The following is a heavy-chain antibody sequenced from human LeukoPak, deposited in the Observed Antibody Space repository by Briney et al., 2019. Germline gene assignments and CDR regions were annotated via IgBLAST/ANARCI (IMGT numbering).Heavy chain of an antibody. J-gene: IGHJ4*02. CDR2: IYYSGST. Sequence: SETLSLTCTVSGGSISSYYWSWIRQPPGKGLEWIGYIYYSGSTNYNPSLKSRVTISVDTSKNQFSLKLTSVTAADTAVYYCAAEYSSSSSFDYWGQGTLVTVSS. CDR1: GGSISSYY. D-gene: IGHD6-6*01. CDR3: AAEYSSSSSFDY. V-gene: IGHV4-59*08.